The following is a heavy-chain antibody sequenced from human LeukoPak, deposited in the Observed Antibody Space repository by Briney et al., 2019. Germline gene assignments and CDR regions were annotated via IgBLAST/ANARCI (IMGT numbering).Heavy chain of an antibody. CDR1: GDSISSTSYY. J-gene: IGHJ5*02. D-gene: IGHD3-16*02. Sequence: PSETLSLTCTVSGDSISSTSYYWDWIRQPPGKGLEWIGSIYNSGTTYYNPSLKSRVTISVDTSKNQFSLKLSSVTAADTAVYYCARAGDDYDYVWGSYRANWFDPWSQGTLVTVSS. CDR3: ARAGDDYDYVWGSYRANWFDP. V-gene: IGHV4-39*07. CDR2: IYNSGTT.